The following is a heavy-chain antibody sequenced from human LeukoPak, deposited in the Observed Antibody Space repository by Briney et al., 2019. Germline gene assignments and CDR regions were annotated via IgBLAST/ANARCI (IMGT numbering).Heavy chain of an antibody. J-gene: IGHJ6*02. CDR3: ATPRGDYYYGMDV. Sequence: GGSLRLSCAASGFTFSNYWMHWVRQAPGKGLVWVSRVNSDGSNTYYADSVKGRFTISRDNAKNTLYLQMNSLRAEDTAVYYCATPRGDYYYGMDVWGLGTTVTVSS. CDR1: GFTFSNYW. CDR2: VNSDGSNT. D-gene: IGHD3-10*01. V-gene: IGHV3-74*01.